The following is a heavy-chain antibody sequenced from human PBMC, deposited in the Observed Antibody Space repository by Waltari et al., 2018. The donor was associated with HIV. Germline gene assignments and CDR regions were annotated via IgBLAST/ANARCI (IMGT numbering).Heavy chain of an antibody. D-gene: IGHD2-2*01. CDR3: VRHGSFNMPFDY. CDR1: GGSIHNYY. V-gene: IGHV4-59*08. Sequence: QVQLQESGPGLVKPSETLSLTCNVSGGSIHNYYWNWIRQPPGKGPEWIGYIFYSGSTNYNPSLESRVTISVDASKNQFSLRLSSVTATDTAVYYCVRHGSFNMPFDYWGQGILVTVSS. J-gene: IGHJ4*02. CDR2: IFYSGST.